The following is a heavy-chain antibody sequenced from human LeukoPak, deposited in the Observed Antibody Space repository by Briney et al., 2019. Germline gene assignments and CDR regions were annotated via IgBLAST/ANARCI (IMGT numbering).Heavy chain of an antibody. CDR2: IYNSGNT. V-gene: IGHV4-59*01. D-gene: IGHD2-8*01. J-gene: IGHJ5*02. CDR3: AGNTNILGDVNWFDP. CDR1: GASISNYY. Sequence: PSETLSLTCTVSGASISNYYWNWIRQPPGKGLEGIGFIYNSGNTKYNPSLRGRVTISLDTSKNQFSLNLNSVTTADTAVYYCAGNTNILGDVNWFDPWGQGTLVTVSP.